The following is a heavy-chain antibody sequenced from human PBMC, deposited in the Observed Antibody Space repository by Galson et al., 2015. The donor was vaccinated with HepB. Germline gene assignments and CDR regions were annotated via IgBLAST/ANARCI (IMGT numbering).Heavy chain of an antibody. V-gene: IGHV3-21*01. Sequence: SLRLSCAASGFTFSSYSMNWVRQAPGKGLEWVSSISSSSSYIYYADSVKGRFTISRDNAKNSLYPQMNSLRAEDTAVYYCARVGRGSSWSRAAYYYYYMDVWGKGTTVTVSS. J-gene: IGHJ6*03. CDR3: ARVGRGSSWSRAAYYYYYMDV. D-gene: IGHD6-13*01. CDR2: ISSSSSYI. CDR1: GFTFSSYS.